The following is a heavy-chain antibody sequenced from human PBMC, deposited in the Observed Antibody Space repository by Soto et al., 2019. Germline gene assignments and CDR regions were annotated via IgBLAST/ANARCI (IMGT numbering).Heavy chain of an antibody. J-gene: IGHJ4*02. CDR1: GFTFSDYS. CDR2: MTNTGRTI. Sequence: QVQLVESGGGLVKPGGSLRLSCVASGFTFSDYSMSWMRQAPGKGLEWVSYMTNTGRTIYYADSVKGRFTISRDNAKNSLYLQMNSLGDEDTAVYYCTRDNSATTGYGEFDCWGQGTLVTVSS. V-gene: IGHV3-11*01. D-gene: IGHD4-17*01. CDR3: TRDNSATTGYGEFDC.